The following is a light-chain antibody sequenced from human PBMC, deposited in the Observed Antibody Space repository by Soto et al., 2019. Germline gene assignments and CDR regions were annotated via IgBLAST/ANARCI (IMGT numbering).Light chain of an antibody. CDR2: AAS. CDR3: QNFDSAPQT. V-gene: IGKV1-39*01. CDR1: QTIGSH. J-gene: IGKJ1*01. Sequence: IHMTQSRSSLSASIGYRVTITCRAGQTIGSHLNWYQQKQGKSPKIVIFAASNLQSGVPSRFSGSSYGTDFNLTINSLQTEDAATYYRQNFDSAPQTFGQGTEVDIK.